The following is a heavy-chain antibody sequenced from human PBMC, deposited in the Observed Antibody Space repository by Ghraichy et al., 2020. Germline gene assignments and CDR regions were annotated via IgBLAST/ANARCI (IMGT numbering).Heavy chain of an antibody. D-gene: IGHD1-26*01. CDR1: GFTFSSYS. J-gene: IGHJ4*02. CDR2: ISSSSSYI. V-gene: IGHV3-21*01. CDR3: AREVGATAFDY. Sequence: GGSLRLSCAASGFTFSSYSMNWVRQAPGKGLEWVSSISSSSSYIYYADSVKGRFTISRDNAKNSLYLQMNSLRAEDTAVYYCAREVGATAFDYWGQGTLVTVSS.